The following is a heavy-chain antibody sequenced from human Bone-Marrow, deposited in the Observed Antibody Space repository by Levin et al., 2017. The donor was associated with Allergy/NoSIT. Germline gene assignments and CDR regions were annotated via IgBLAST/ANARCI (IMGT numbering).Heavy chain of an antibody. CDR1: GYTFTSYY. D-gene: IGHD5-12*01. CDR2: INPSGGST. V-gene: IGHV1-46*01. J-gene: IGHJ6*02. Sequence: GASVKVSCKASGYTFTSYYMHWVRQAPGQGLEWMGIINPSGGSTSYAQKFQGRVTMTRDTSTSTVYMELSSLRSEDTAVYYCARCQSGYSGYQANYYYGMDVWGQGTTVTVSS. CDR3: ARCQSGYSGYQANYYYGMDV.